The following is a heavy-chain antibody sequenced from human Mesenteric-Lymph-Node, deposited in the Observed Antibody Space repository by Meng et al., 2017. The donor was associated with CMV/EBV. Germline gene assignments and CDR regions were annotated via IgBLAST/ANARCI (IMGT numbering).Heavy chain of an antibody. Sequence: QGPPPASGPGLVKPSETLSLTCIVSGVSVTRGAYHWSWIRQSPGKGLEWIGYIYGTGITIYNPSLKSRVTILLETSKNQFSLKLNSVTTADTAVYYCAKSRSSTPGIVDDWGQGTLVTVSS. D-gene: IGHD2/OR15-2a*01. V-gene: IGHV4-61*08. J-gene: IGHJ4*02. CDR1: GVSVTRGAYH. CDR2: IYGTGIT. CDR3: AKSRSSTPGIVDD.